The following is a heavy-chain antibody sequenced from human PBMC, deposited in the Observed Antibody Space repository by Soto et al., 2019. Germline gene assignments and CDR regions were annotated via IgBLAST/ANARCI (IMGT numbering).Heavy chain of an antibody. J-gene: IGHJ6*02. CDR3: ARDRGYSYGLGYYYGMDV. V-gene: IGHV4-59*01. Sequence: PSETLSLTCTVSGGSISDYYWSWIRQPPGKGLEWIGYIYYSGSTNYNPSLKSRVTISVDTSKNQFSLKLSSVTAADTAVYYCARDRGYSYGLGYYYGMDVWGQGTTVTVS. D-gene: IGHD5-18*01. CDR1: GGSISDYY. CDR2: IYYSGST.